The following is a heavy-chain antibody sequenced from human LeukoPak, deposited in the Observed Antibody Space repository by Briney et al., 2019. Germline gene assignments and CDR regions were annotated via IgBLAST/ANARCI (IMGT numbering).Heavy chain of an antibody. CDR3: AREQQPLYYYYYYMDV. Sequence: ASVKVSCKASGYTFTGYYMHWVRQAPGQGLEWMGWINPNSGGTNYAQKFQGRVTMTRDTSISTAYMELSRLRSDDTAVYYCAREQQPLYYYYYYMDVWGKGTTVTVSS. J-gene: IGHJ6*03. CDR1: GYTFTGYY. D-gene: IGHD6-13*01. CDR2: INPNSGGT. V-gene: IGHV1-2*02.